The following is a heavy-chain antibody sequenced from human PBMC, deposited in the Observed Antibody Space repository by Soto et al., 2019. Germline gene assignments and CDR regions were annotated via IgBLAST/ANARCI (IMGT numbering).Heavy chain of an antibody. CDR2: IDIAGSTT. V-gene: IGHV3-74*01. CDR1: GFTFSSYR. J-gene: IGHJ4*02. D-gene: IGHD6-19*01. Sequence: GGSLRLSCAASGFTFSSYRMHWVRQTPGKGLVWVSRIDIAGSTTTYADSVKGRFTISRDNAKNTLYLQMNSLRAEDTAVYYCARDQTVAGPTTFDYCGQGTLVTVSS. CDR3: ARDQTVAGPTTFDY.